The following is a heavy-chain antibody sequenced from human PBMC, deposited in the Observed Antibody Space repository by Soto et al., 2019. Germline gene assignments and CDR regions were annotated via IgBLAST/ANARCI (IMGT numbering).Heavy chain of an antibody. CDR1: GGTFSSYA. Sequence: QVQLVQSGAEVKKPGSSVKVSCKASGGTFSSYAISWVRQAPGQGLEWMGGIIPIFGTANYAQKSQGRVTITADESTSTAYMELGSLRSEDTAVYYCARSAGDIAARRSWFDPWGQGTLVTVSS. CDR3: ARSAGDIAARRSWFDP. V-gene: IGHV1-69*01. D-gene: IGHD6-6*01. J-gene: IGHJ5*02. CDR2: IIPIFGTA.